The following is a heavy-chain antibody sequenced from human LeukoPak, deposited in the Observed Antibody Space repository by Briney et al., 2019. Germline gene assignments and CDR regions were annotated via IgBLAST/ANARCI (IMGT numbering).Heavy chain of an antibody. CDR1: GYNFASHG. J-gene: IGHJ6*02. CDR2: ISAYNGKT. CDR3: ARSKGGITMVRGALDV. V-gene: IGHV1-18*01. D-gene: IGHD3-10*01. Sequence: ASVKVSCKASGYNFASHGISWVRQAPGQGLEWMGWISAYNGKTYYAQKLQGRVTMTTDTPTSTAYMEVSSLRSDDTAVYYCARSKGGITMVRGALDVWGQGTTVTVSS.